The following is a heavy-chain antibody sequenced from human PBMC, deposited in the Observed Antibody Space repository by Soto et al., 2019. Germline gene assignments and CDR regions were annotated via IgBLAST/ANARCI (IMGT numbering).Heavy chain of an antibody. CDR3: ARVIEQLVLFDY. Sequence: ASVKVSCKASGYTFTSYGISWVRQAPGQGLEWMGWISAYNGNTNYAQKHQGRVTMTTDTSTSTAYMELRSLRSDDTAVYYCARVIEQLVLFDYWGQGTLVTVPS. CDR2: ISAYNGNT. J-gene: IGHJ4*02. CDR1: GYTFTSYG. D-gene: IGHD6-6*01. V-gene: IGHV1-18*01.